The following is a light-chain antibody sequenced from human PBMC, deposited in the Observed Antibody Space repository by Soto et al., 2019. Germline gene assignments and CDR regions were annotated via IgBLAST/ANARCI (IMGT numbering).Light chain of an antibody. CDR3: QQYDSVFT. V-gene: IGKV1-33*01. CDR1: QGITNY. J-gene: IGKJ5*01. CDR2: GAS. Sequence: DIQMTQSPSSLSASVGARVTITSQASQGITNYLNWYQQKPGKAPKLLIYGASNLETGVPSRFSGSGSGTDFTFTISSLQAEDIVTYFCQQYDSVFTFGQGTRLEI.